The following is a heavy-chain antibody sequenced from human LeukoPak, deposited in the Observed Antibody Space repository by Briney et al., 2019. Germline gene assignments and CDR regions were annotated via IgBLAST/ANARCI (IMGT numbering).Heavy chain of an antibody. CDR3: ARQYGERTTDFDY. Sequence: AASVKVSCKASGYTFTSYDINWVRQATGQGLEWMGWMNPNSGNTGYAQKFQGRVTITGNTSISTAYMELSSPRSEDTAVYYCARQYGERTTDFDYWGQGTLVTVSS. J-gene: IGHJ4*02. CDR1: GYTFTSYD. V-gene: IGHV1-8*03. D-gene: IGHD4-17*01. CDR2: MNPNSGNT.